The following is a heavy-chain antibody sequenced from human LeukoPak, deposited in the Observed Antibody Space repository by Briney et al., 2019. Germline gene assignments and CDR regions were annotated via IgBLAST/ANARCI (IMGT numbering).Heavy chain of an antibody. CDR3: VKDNPLDY. Sequence: GGSLRLSCGASGFTFSNYGMLWVRQAPGKGLDWVAFIRYDGNNKLYADSVKGRFTISRDNSKNTLYLHINSLRAEDTAVYYCVKDNPLDYWGQGTLVIVSS. V-gene: IGHV3-30*02. CDR1: GFTFSNYG. CDR2: IRYDGNNK. J-gene: IGHJ4*02. D-gene: IGHD1-14*01.